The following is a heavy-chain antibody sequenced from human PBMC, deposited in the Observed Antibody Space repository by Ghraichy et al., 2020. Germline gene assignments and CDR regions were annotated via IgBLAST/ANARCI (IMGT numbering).Heavy chain of an antibody. J-gene: IGHJ2*01. Sequence: SVKVSCKASGGTFSSYAISWVRQAPGQGLEWMGGIIPIFGTANYAQKFQGRVTITADESTSTAYMELSSLRSEDTAVDYCARGPRWDYGGYARGWYFDLWGRGTLVTVSS. CDR1: GGTFSSYA. V-gene: IGHV1-69*13. CDR2: IIPIFGTA. D-gene: IGHD4-17*01. CDR3: ARGPRWDYGGYARGWYFDL.